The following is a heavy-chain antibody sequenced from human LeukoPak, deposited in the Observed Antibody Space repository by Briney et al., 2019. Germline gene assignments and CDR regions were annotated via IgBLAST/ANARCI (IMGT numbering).Heavy chain of an antibody. Sequence: SETVSLTCTVAGGSISSSSYYWGWIRQPPGKALEWIGSIYYSGSTYYNPSLKSRVTISVDTSKNQFSLKLRSVAGADTAVYYSAGYTRGGSDGYFQHWGRGTVVIVSS. D-gene: IGHD2-15*01. CDR2: IYYSGST. V-gene: IGHV4-39*01. CDR3: AGYTRGGSDGYFQH. CDR1: GGSISSSSYY. J-gene: IGHJ1*01.